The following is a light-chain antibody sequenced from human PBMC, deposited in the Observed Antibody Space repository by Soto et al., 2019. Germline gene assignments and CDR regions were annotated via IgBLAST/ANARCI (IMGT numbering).Light chain of an antibody. CDR1: QRISSW. CDR3: IQYKSYSTWS. V-gene: IGKV1-5*01. Sequence: DIQMTKSHSTLYASIGDRVTITCRASQRISSWLAWYQQKPWKAPKLLIYDASSLESGVQSRFRGSGSGSEFTLSISILQPNEFAKYYCIQYKSYSTWSFGQGTKLEIK. CDR2: DAS. J-gene: IGKJ1*01.